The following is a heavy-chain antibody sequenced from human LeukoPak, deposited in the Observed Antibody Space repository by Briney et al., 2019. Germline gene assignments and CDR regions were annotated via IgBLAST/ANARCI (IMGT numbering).Heavy chain of an antibody. V-gene: IGHV4-38-2*01. CDR3: ASLCSGGSCYLESGWFDP. CDR2: IYHSGST. D-gene: IGHD2-15*01. Sequence: PSETLSLTCAVSGYSISSGYYWGWIRQPPGKGLEWIGTIYHSGSTYYNPSLKSRVTISVDTSKNQFSLKLNSVTAADTAVYYCASLCSGGSCYLESGWFDPWGRGTLVTVSS. J-gene: IGHJ5*02. CDR1: GYSISSGYY.